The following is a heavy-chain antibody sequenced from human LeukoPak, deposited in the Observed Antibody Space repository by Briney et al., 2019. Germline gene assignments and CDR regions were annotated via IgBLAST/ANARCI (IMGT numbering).Heavy chain of an antibody. J-gene: IGHJ4*02. V-gene: IGHV1-69*05. Sequence: SVKVSCKASGGTFSSYAISWVRQAPGQGLEWMGGIIPIFGTANYAQKFQGRVTITTDESTSTAYMELSSLRSDDTAVYYCARGGVDRRSFDYWGQGTLVTVSS. CDR3: ARGGVDRRSFDY. CDR1: GGTFSSYA. CDR2: IIPIFGTA. D-gene: IGHD3-3*01.